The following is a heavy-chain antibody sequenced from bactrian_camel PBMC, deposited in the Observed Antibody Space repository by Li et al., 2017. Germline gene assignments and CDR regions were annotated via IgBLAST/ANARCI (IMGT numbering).Heavy chain of an antibody. J-gene: IGHJ6*01. CDR1: GLSYDDHA. CDR3: ATGGSVFGDFGD. Sequence: VQLVESGGGSVQAGGSLRLSCTASGLSYDDHAMGWYRLGPGSECELVSSISTDGSPYYLESVKGRFAISRDNAKNTVYLQMNSLKFEDTALYYCATGGSVFGDFGDWGQGTQVTVS. V-gene: IGHV3S63*01. CDR2: ISTDGSP.